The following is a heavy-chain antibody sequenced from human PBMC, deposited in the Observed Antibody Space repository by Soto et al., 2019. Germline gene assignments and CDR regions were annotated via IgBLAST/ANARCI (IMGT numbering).Heavy chain of an antibody. Sequence: QVQLQQWGAGLLKPSETLSLTCAVYGGSFSGYYWSWIRQPTGKGLEWIGEINHSGSTNYNPSLKSRVTRSVDTSKNQFSLKLSSVTAADTAVYYGARGVGFGELSDSTQGYWGQGTLVTVSS. CDR3: ARGVGFGELSDSTQGY. CDR1: GGSFSGYY. D-gene: IGHD3-10*01. J-gene: IGHJ4*02. CDR2: INHSGST. V-gene: IGHV4-34*01.